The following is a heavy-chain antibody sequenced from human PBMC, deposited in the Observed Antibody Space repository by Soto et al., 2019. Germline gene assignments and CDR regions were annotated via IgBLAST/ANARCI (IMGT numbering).Heavy chain of an antibody. CDR2: IYYSGST. J-gene: IGHJ4*02. CDR3: ASEQLGGFDY. D-gene: IGHD6-13*01. V-gene: IGHV4-59*01. CDR1: GGSISSYY. Sequence: SETLSLTCTVSGGSISSYYWSWIRQPPGKGLEWIGYIYYSGSTNYNPSLKSRVTISVDTSKNQLSLKLSSVTAADTAVYYCASEQLGGFDYWGQGTLVTVSS.